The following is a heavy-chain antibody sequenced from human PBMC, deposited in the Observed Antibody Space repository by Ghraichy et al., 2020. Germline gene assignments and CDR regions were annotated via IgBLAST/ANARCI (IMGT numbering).Heavy chain of an antibody. J-gene: IGHJ4*02. D-gene: IGHD1-1*01. CDR2: VYYSGTA. CDR1: GRSINSNNYH. V-gene: IGHV4-39*01. Sequence: SETLSLTCTVSGRSINSNNYHWAWIRQRPGKELEWIGYVYYSGTAYYNPSLKSRVTISVDTSKNQFSLKMTSVTAADTAVYFCARRPGTTLPYLDYWGQGTLVTVSS. CDR3: ARRPGTTLPYLDY.